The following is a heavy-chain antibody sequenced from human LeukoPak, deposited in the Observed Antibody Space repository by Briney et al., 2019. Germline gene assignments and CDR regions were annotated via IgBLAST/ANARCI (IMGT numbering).Heavy chain of an antibody. CDR1: ASISSHY. J-gene: IGHJ5*02. CDR2: IYHSGST. V-gene: IGHV4-59*11. D-gene: IGHD6-13*01. CDR3: ARGNPSGYSSSWYRRGDWFDP. Sequence: ASETLSLTCTVSASISSHYWSWIRQPPGKGLEWIGYIYHSGSTNYNPSLKSRVTISLDTSKNQLSLKLSSVTAVDTAVYYCARGNPSGYSSSWYRRGDWFDPWGQGTLVTVSS.